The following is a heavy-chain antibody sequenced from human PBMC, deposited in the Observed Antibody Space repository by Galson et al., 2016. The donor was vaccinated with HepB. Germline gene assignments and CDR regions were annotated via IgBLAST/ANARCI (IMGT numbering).Heavy chain of an antibody. CDR3: AGYGGNSV. V-gene: IGHV3-53*01. CDR1: GFSVSNHH. D-gene: IGHD4-23*01. CDR2: IFNGGGT. Sequence: SLRLSCAVPGFSVSNHHVKWVRQAPGKGLEWVSGIFNGGGTDYADSVKGRFTISRDDSKNTVYLQMNSLRRDDTALFYCAGYGGNSVWGQGTLVTVSS. J-gene: IGHJ4*02.